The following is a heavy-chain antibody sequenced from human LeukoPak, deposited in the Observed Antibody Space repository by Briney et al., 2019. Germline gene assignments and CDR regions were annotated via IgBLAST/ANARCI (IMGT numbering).Heavy chain of an antibody. V-gene: IGHV6-1*01. D-gene: IGHD3-22*01. J-gene: IGHJ2*01. CDR1: GDSVSSNSVA. Sequence: SQTLSLTCAISGDSVSSNSVAWNWIRQSPSRGLEWLGRTYYRSKWYDDYAVSVKSRIAINPDTSKNQFSLQLNSVTPEVMAVYYCARESGYYSFDLWGRGTLVTVSS. CDR3: ARESGYYSFDL. CDR2: TYYRSKWYD.